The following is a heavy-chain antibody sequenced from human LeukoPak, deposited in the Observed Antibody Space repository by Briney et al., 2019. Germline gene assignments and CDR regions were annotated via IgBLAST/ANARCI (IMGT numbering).Heavy chain of an antibody. J-gene: IGHJ4*02. CDR2: ISAYNGNT. CDR3: AREGNYYDSSGYYDY. D-gene: IGHD3-22*01. Sequence: ASVTVSCKASGYTFTSYGISWVRQAPGQGLEWMGWISAYNGNTNYAQKLQGRVTMTTDTSTSTAYMELRSLRSDDTAVYCCAREGNYYDSSGYYDYWGQGTLVTVSS. V-gene: IGHV1-18*01. CDR1: GYTFTSYG.